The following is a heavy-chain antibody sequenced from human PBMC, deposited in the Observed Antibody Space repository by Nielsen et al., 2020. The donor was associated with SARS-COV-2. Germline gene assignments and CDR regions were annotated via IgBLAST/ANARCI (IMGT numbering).Heavy chain of an antibody. CDR3: ARDRRADYYYMDV. CDR1: GFTFSSYS. V-gene: IGHV3-48*04. J-gene: IGHJ6*03. Sequence: GESLKISCAASGFTFSSYSMNWVRQAPGKGLEWVSYISSSSSTIYYADSVKGRFTISRGNAKNSLYLQMNSLRAEDTAVYYCARDRRADYYYMDVWGKGTTVTVSS. CDR2: ISSSSSTI.